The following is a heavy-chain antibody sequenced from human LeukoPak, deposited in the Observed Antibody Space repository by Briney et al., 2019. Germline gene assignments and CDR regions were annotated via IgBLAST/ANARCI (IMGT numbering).Heavy chain of an antibody. D-gene: IGHD2-2*01. CDR3: ARIGYCSSTSCYRSLGYMDV. Sequence: SETLSLTCAVYGGSFSGYHWSWIRQPPGKGLEWIGSIYYSGSTYYNPSLKSRVTISVDTSKNQFSLKLSSVTAADTAVYYCARIGYCSSTSCYRSLGYMDVWGKGTRSPSP. CDR1: GGSFSGYH. V-gene: IGHV4-34*01. CDR2: IYYSGST. J-gene: IGHJ6*03.